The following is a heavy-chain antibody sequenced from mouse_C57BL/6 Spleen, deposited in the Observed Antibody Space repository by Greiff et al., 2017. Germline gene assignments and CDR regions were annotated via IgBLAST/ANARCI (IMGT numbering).Heavy chain of an antibody. CDR1: GYTFTSYW. D-gene: IGHD2-1*01. V-gene: IGHV1-61*01. CDR2: IYPSDSET. J-gene: IGHJ4*01. Sequence: VQLQQPGAELVRPGSSVKLSCKASGYTFTSYWMDWVKQRPGQGLEWIGNIYPSDSETHYNQKFKDKATLTVDKSSSTASMQRSSLTSEDSAVYYCARNYGNEGMDYWGQGTSVTVSS. CDR3: ARNYGNEGMDY.